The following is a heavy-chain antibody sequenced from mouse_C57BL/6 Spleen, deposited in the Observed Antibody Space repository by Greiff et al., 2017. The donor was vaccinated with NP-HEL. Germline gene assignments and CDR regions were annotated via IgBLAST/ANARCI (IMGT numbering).Heavy chain of an antibody. CDR2: ISSGGDYI. Sequence: DVMLVESGEGLVKPGGSLKLSCAASGFTFSSYAMSWVRQTPEKRLEWVAYISSGGDYIYYADTVKGRFTISRDNARNTLYLQMSSLKSEDTAMYYCTRAINWGGFDYWGQGTTLTVSS. CDR3: TRAINWGGFDY. J-gene: IGHJ2*01. D-gene: IGHD4-1*01. V-gene: IGHV5-9-1*02. CDR1: GFTFSSYA.